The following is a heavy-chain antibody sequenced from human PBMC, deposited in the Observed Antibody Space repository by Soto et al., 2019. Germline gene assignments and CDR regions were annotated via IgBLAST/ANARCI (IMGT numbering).Heavy chain of an antibody. CDR2: IIPIFGTA. V-gene: IGHV1-69*12. CDR1: GGTFSSYA. Sequence: QVQLVQSGAEVKKPGSSVKVSCKASGGTFSSYAISWVRQAPGQGLEWMGGIIPIFGTANYAQKFQGRVTITADESTSTAYMELSSLRSEDKAVYYCAHRKAGDYVSYYYGMDVWGQGTTVTVSS. J-gene: IGHJ6*02. CDR3: AHRKAGDYVSYYYGMDV. D-gene: IGHD4-17*01.